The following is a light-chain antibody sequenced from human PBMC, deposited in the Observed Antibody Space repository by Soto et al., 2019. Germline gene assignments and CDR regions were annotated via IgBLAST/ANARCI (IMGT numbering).Light chain of an antibody. J-gene: IGKJ4*01. CDR3: QQSYSTPRT. Sequence: DIQMTQSPSSLSASVGDRVIITCRASQSISSYLNWYQQKRGKAPKLLIYAASSLQSGVPSRFSGSGSGTDFTLTISSLQPEDFATYYCQQSYSTPRTFGGGTKVEIK. V-gene: IGKV1-39*01. CDR2: AAS. CDR1: QSISSY.